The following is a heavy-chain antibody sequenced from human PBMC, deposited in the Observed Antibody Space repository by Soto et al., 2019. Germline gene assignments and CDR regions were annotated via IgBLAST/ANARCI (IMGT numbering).Heavy chain of an antibody. V-gene: IGHV1-3*01. CDR1: GYTFTSYA. D-gene: IGHD2-2*02. J-gene: IGHJ4*02. Sequence: QVQLVQSGAEVKKPGASVMVSCQASGYTFTSYAMHWVRQVPGQRLEWMGWINAGNGYTKYSQKFQGRVIITRDTSVSTAYMEVSSLRSEDTAVYYCARGGDDCTTTRCYMIDYWGQGTLVTVSS. CDR2: INAGNGYT. CDR3: ARGGDDCTTTRCYMIDY.